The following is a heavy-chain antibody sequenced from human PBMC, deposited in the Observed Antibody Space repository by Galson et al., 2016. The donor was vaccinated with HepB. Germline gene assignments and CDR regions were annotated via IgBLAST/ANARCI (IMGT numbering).Heavy chain of an antibody. CDR1: DFTSSRYN. CDR3: AADKGIQGPEGPHI. Sequence: SLRLSCAASDFTSSRYNMHWVRQAPGKGLEWLGVIWNDGSNKYYAESVAGRFRISRDNSKNTVYLQMRSLSAEDTAKYCCAADKGIQGPEGPHIWGPGTLVIVSS. CDR2: IWNDGSNK. V-gene: IGHV3-33*01. J-gene: IGHJ3*02.